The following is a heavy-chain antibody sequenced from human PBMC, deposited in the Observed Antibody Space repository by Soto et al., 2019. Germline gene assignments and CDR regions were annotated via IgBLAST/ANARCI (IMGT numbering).Heavy chain of an antibody. CDR2: IIPILGIA. CDR1: GGTFSSYT. J-gene: IGHJ4*02. D-gene: IGHD4-17*01. CDR3: ARDRDYGDSY. Sequence: ASEKVSCKASGGTFSSYTISWVRQAPGQGLEWMGRIIPILGIANYAQKFQGRVTITADKSTSTAYMELSSLRSEDTAVYYCARDRDYGDSYWGQGTLVTVSS. V-gene: IGHV1-69*04.